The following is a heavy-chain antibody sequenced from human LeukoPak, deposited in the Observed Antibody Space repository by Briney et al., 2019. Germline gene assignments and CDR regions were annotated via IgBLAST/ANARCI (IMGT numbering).Heavy chain of an antibody. CDR3: AREVVDYYDSSGEFDY. CDR1: GYTFTSYD. D-gene: IGHD3-22*01. J-gene: IGHJ4*02. CDR2: MNPNSGNT. V-gene: IGHV1-8*01. Sequence: ASVKVSCKASGYTFTSYDINWVRQATGQGLEWMGWMNPNSGNTGYAQKFQGRVTITTDESTSTAYMELSSLRSEDTAVYYCAREVVDYYDSSGEFDYWGQGTLVTVSS.